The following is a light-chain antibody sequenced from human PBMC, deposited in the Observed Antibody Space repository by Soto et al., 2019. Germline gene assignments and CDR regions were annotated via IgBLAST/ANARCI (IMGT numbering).Light chain of an antibody. CDR3: QQYDNWPRT. Sequence: EIVMTQSPATLSVSPGGRATLSCKASQSVSSNLAWYQQKPGQAPRLLIYGASTRAIGIPARFSGSRSGTEFTLTISSLQSEDFAVYYCQQYDNWPRTFGQGTKVEIK. CDR1: QSVSSN. CDR2: GAS. J-gene: IGKJ1*01. V-gene: IGKV3-15*01.